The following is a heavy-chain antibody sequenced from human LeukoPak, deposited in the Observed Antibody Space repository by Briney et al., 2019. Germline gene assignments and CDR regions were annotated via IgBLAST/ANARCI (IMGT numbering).Heavy chain of an antibody. V-gene: IGHV3-23*01. J-gene: IGHJ4*02. D-gene: IGHD3-22*01. CDR2: ISGTGIAI. CDR1: GFTFDNYA. Sequence: GGSLRLSCAASGFTFDNYAMSWVRQAPGRGLEWVSTISGTGIAIYYAGSVKGRFTISRDNSKNTLYLQLNSLRAEDTAIYYCAKYYYDSSGLFDYWGQGALVTVSS. CDR3: AKYYYDSSGLFDY.